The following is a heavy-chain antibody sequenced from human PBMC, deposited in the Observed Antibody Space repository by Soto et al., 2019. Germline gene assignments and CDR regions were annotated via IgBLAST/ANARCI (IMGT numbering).Heavy chain of an antibody. CDR3: ARTDTWAY. CDR1: GYTFTDYS. V-gene: IGHV1-18*04. J-gene: IGHJ4*02. CDR2: INTHNGHT. D-gene: IGHD5-18*01. Sequence: QVHLVQSGAVVKMPGASVKVSCKTSGYTFTDYSMNWVRQAPGQRLEWMGWINTHNGHTQYSPRFDDRVTMTTDPSTSTAYMELKGLRSDDTAVYYCARTDTWAYWGQGTLVTVSS.